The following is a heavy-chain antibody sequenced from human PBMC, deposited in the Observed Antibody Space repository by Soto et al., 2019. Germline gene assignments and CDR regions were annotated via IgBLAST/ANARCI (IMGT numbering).Heavy chain of an antibody. CDR3: ARASRIAVAGKGVFDY. J-gene: IGHJ4*02. CDR1: GGSFSGYY. D-gene: IGHD6-19*01. Sequence: PSETLSLTCAVYGGSFSGYYWSWIRQPPGKGLEWIGEINHSGSTNYNPSLKSRVTISVDTSKNQFSLKLSSVTAADTAVYYCARASRIAVAGKGVFDYWGQGTLVTAPQ. CDR2: INHSGST. V-gene: IGHV4-34*01.